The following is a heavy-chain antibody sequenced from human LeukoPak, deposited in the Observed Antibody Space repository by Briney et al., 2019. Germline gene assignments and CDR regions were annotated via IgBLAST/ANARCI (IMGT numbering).Heavy chain of an antibody. V-gene: IGHV3-21*01. Sequence: PGGSLRLSCAASGFTFSSYSMNWVRQAPGKGLEWVSSISSSSSYIYYADSVKDRFTISRDNAKKSLYLQMNSLRAEDTAVYYCARGVQLTFDYWGQGALVTVSS. D-gene: IGHD5-18*01. CDR2: ISSSSSYI. CDR1: GFTFSSYS. J-gene: IGHJ4*02. CDR3: ARGVQLTFDY.